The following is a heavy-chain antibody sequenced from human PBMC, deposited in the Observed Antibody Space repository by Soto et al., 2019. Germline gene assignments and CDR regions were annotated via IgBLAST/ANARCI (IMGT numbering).Heavy chain of an antibody. CDR3: AREGYNFGPFDY. V-gene: IGHV4-59*01. J-gene: IGHJ4*02. CDR2: ISYSGTT. D-gene: IGHD5-18*01. Sequence: SETPFPTFTFSWGSLSSYYWSLVRRPPGMGLEWIASISYSGTTNYNSSLKSRVTISIDTSKNQFSLKFNSVTAADTAVYYCAREGYNFGPFDYWGQGALVTVSS. CDR1: WGSLSSYY.